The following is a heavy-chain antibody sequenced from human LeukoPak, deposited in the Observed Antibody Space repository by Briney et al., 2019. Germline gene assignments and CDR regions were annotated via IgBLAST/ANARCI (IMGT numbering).Heavy chain of an antibody. J-gene: IGHJ4*02. CDR1: GFTFSSYW. Sequence: GGSLRLSCAASGFTFSSYWMTWVRQAPGKGLEWVANIKEDGSEKYYVDSVQGRFTISRDNAKNSLYLQMHSLRAEDTAVYYCAGIYCSGGYCYHFDYWGQGTLVTVSS. CDR3: AGIYCSGGYCYHFDY. CDR2: IKEDGSEK. V-gene: IGHV3-7*04. D-gene: IGHD2-15*01.